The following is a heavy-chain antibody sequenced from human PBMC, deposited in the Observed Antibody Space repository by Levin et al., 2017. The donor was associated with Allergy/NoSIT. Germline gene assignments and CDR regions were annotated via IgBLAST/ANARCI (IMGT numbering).Heavy chain of an antibody. CDR3: ARGGCSSTSCLDY. V-gene: IGHV3-74*03. Sequence: GESLKISCAASGFPFSPYWMHWVRQAPGKGLVWVSRITGDGRDTKYADSVGGRFTISRDNAKNTLYLEMKSLRAEDTAVYYCARGGCSSTSCLDYWGQGILVTVSS. J-gene: IGHJ4*02. D-gene: IGHD2-2*01. CDR1: GFPFSPYW. CDR2: ITGDGRDT.